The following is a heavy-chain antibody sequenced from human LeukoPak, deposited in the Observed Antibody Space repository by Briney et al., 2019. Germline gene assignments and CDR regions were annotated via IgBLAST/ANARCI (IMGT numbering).Heavy chain of an antibody. CDR2: INHSGST. CDR3: ARGRKVPGGYCSSTSCYGSNRRNWFDP. J-gene: IGHJ5*02. D-gene: IGHD2-2*01. Sequence: SETLSLTCAVYGGSFSGYYWSWIRQPPGKGLEWIGEINHSGSTNHNPSLKSRVTISVDTSKNQFSLKLSSVTAADTAVYYCARGRKVPGGYCSSTSCYGSNRRNWFDPWGQGTLVTVSS. CDR1: GGSFSGYY. V-gene: IGHV4-34*01.